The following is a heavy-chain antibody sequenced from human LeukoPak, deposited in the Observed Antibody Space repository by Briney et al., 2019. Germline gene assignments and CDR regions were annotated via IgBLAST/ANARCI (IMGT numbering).Heavy chain of an antibody. CDR2: IKQDGSEK. CDR1: GFTFSSYW. J-gene: IGHJ1*01. D-gene: IGHD3-10*01. Sequence: PGGSLRLSCAASGFTFSSYWMSWVRQAPGKGLEWVANIKQDGSEKYYVDSVKGRFTISRDNAKNSLYLQMNSLRAEDTAVYYCARDSLIPQLLWFGEYRKYFQHWGQGTLVTVSS. V-gene: IGHV3-7*01. CDR3: ARDSLIPQLLWFGEYRKYFQH.